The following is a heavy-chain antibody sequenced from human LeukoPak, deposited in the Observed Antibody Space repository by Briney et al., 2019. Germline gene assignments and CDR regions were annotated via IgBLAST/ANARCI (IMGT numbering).Heavy chain of an antibody. CDR2: ISSAGSNP. Sequence: GGSLRLSCAASGFTFKTYSMNWVRQAPGKGLEWLAVISSAGSNPYYSDSVKGRFTISRDNSKNTLYLQMNSLKPEDTAVYYCAKPYGYYYGSGSFETLNYFDYWGQGTLVTVSS. CDR1: GFTFKTYS. V-gene: IGHV3-30*18. CDR3: AKPYGYYYGSGSFETLNYFDY. D-gene: IGHD3-10*01. J-gene: IGHJ4*02.